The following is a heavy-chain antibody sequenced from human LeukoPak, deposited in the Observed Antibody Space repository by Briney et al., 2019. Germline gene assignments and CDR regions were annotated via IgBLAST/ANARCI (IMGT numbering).Heavy chain of an antibody. Sequence: GGSRRPSGAASGLTFGSYAMSWVRRLPGRGLEGVSAISGSGGSTYYADSVKGRFTISRDNSKNTLYLQMNSLRAEDTAIYYCTKGGDSPGNPSSWGQGTLVIVSS. CDR3: TKGGDSPGNPSS. D-gene: IGHD2-21*01. J-gene: IGHJ5*02. CDR2: ISGSGGST. V-gene: IGHV3-23*01. CDR1: GLTFGSYA.